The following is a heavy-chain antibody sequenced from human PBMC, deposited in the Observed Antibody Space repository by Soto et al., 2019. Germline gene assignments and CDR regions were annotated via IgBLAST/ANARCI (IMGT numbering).Heavy chain of an antibody. V-gene: IGHV3-15*07. CDR3: TTDRGGDYVRYYGMDV. CDR2: IKSKTDGGTT. Sequence: GGSLRLSCAASGFTFSNAWMNWVRQAPGKGLEWVGRIKSKTDGGTTDYAAPVKGRFTISRDDSKNTLYLQMNSLKTEDTAVYYCTTDRGGDYVRYYGMDVWGQGTTVTVSS. CDR1: GFTFSNAW. D-gene: IGHD4-17*01. J-gene: IGHJ6*02.